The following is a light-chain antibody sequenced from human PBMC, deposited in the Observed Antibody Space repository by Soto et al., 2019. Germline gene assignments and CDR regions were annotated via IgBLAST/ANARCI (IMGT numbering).Light chain of an antibody. Sequence: QSVLTQPPSVSGAPGQRVTISCTGSSSNIGAGYDVHWYQQLPGTAPKLLIYGNSNRPSGVPDRFSGSKSGTSAFLAITGLQAEDEADYYCQSYDRTLSYVFGTGTKLTVL. CDR2: GNS. J-gene: IGLJ1*01. V-gene: IGLV1-40*01. CDR1: SSNIGAGYD. CDR3: QSYDRTLSYV.